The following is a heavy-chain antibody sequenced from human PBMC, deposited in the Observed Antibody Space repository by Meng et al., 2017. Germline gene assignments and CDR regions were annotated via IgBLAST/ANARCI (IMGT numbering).Heavy chain of an antibody. J-gene: IGHJ4*02. CDR2: IYSGGST. Sequence: GESLKISCAASGFTVSSNYMSWVRQAPGKGLEWVSVIYSGGSTYYADSVKGRFTISRDNSKNTLYLQMNSLRAEDTAVYYCARLSSSWGFDYWGQGTLVTGAS. D-gene: IGHD6-13*01. CDR1: GFTVSSNY. CDR3: ARLSSSWGFDY. V-gene: IGHV3-53*01.